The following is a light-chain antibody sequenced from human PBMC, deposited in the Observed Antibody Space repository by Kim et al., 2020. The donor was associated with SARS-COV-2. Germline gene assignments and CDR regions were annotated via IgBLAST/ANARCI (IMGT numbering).Light chain of an antibody. J-gene: IGKJ5*01. CDR1: QSVSIN. V-gene: IGKV3-15*01. Sequence: STGERATLSCRASQSVSINLAWYQHKPGQAPRLLIYGASTRATGVPARFSGSGSGTEFTLTISSLQSEDFAVYYCQQYDIWPPITFGQGTRLEIK. CDR3: QQYDIWPPIT. CDR2: GAS.